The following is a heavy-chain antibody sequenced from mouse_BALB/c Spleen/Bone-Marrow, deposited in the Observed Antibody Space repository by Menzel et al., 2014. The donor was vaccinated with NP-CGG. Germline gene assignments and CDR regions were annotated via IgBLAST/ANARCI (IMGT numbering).Heavy chain of an antibody. CDR3: AGPLYDGYYVAY. CDR1: GFTFSDYY. J-gene: IGHJ3*01. V-gene: IGHV5-12*02. Sequence: EVKLMESGGGLVQPGGSLKLSCATSGFTFSDYYMYWVRQTPEKRLEWVAYISNGGGSTYYPDTVKGRFTISRDNAKNTLYLQMSRLKSEDTAMYYCAGPLYDGYYVAYWGQGTLVTVSA. CDR2: ISNGGGST. D-gene: IGHD2-3*01.